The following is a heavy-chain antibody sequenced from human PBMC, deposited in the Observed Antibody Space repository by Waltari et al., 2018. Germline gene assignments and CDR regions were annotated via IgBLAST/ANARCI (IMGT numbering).Heavy chain of an antibody. CDR3: ARQENSSGYPTFDY. Sequence: QVQLQQWGAGLLKPSETLSLTCAVYGGSFCGYYWHWIRQPPGKGMGWNGELNERGSTNYNPSLKSRVTISVDTSKNQFSLKLSSVTAADTAVYYCARQENSSGYPTFDYWGQGTLVTVSS. J-gene: IGHJ4*02. V-gene: IGHV4-34*01. CDR2: LNERGST. CDR1: GGSFCGYY. D-gene: IGHD3-22*01.